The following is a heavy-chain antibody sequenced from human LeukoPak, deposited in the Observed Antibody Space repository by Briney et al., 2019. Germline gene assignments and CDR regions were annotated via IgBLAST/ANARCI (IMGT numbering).Heavy chain of an antibody. J-gene: IGHJ5*02. V-gene: IGHV3-7*01. CDR2: IKQDGSEK. Sequence: PGGSLRLSCAASGFTFSNPWMSWVRQAPGRGLEWVANIKQDGSEKVYVDSVKGRFTISRDNAKNSLYLQMNSLRAEDTAVYYCAREVLGPRGGFDPWGQGTLVTVSS. CDR3: AREVLGPRGGFDP. D-gene: IGHD1-26*01. CDR1: GFTFSNPW.